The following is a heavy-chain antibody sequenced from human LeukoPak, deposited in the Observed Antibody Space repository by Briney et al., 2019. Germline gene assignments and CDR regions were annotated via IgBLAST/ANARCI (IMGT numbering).Heavy chain of an antibody. CDR2: ISGGGGSS. CDR1: GVTFSKDA. Sequence: GGSLRLSCAVSGVTFSKDAMGCVCQAPGKGLEWVSGISGGGGSSDYADSVKGRFTISRDNSKNTLYLQVDSLRAEDTALYYCAKMSGYYSRWPSKFDCWGQGTLVTVSS. V-gene: IGHV3-23*01. J-gene: IGHJ4*02. D-gene: IGHD3-3*01. CDR3: AKMSGYYSRWPSKFDC.